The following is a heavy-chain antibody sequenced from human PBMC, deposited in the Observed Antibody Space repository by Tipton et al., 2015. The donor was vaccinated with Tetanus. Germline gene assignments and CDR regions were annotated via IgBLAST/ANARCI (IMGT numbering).Heavy chain of an antibody. CDR1: GFTVSSNY. Sequence: QLVQSGGGLIQPGGSLRLSCAASGFTVSSNYMSWVRQAPGKGLEWVSVIYSGGSTYYADSVKGRFTIPRDNSKNTLYLQMNSLRAEDTAVYYCATRATRYYDSSGYYSDYWGQGTLVTVSS. J-gene: IGHJ4*02. CDR3: ATRATRYYDSSGYYSDY. D-gene: IGHD3-22*01. V-gene: IGHV3-53*01. CDR2: IYSGGST.